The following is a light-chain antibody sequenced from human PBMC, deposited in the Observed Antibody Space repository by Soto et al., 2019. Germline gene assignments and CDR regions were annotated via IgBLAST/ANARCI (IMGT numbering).Light chain of an antibody. Sequence: QSVLTQPPSASGTPRQRVTISCSGSSSNIGSTVNWYQQVPGMAPKLLIYGNSNRPSGVPDRFSGSKSGTSASLAITGLQAEDEADYYCQSYDSSLSGWVFGGGTKLTVL. CDR2: GNS. V-gene: IGLV1-40*01. J-gene: IGLJ3*02. CDR1: SSNIGST. CDR3: QSYDSSLSGWV.